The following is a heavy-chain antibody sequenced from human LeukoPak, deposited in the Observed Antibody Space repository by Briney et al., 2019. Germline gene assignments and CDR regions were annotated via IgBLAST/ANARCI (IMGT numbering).Heavy chain of an antibody. J-gene: IGHJ4*02. CDR2: ISYDGTNK. CDR3: ARGTDSSGYYNHFDY. Sequence: PGGSLRLSCAASGFSFSSYAMHWVRQAPGKGLEWVAVISYDGTNKYYADSVKGRFTISRDNPKNTLYLQMNSLRAEDTAVYYCARGTDSSGYYNHFDYWGQGTLVTVSS. D-gene: IGHD3-22*01. V-gene: IGHV3-30-3*01. CDR1: GFSFSSYA.